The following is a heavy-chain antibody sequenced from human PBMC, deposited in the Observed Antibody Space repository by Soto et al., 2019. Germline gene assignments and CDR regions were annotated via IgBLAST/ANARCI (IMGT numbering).Heavy chain of an antibody. CDR2: IYYSGST. J-gene: IGHJ4*02. CDR3: ARVTMVRGVSSPFDH. D-gene: IGHD3-10*01. CDR1: GGSISSGDYY. V-gene: IGHV4-30-4*01. Sequence: PSETLSLTCTVSGGSISSGDYYWSWIRQPPGKGLEWIGYIYYSGSTYYNPSLKSRVTISVDTSKNQFSLKLSSVTAADTAVYYCARVTMVRGVSSPFDHWGQGTLVTVSS.